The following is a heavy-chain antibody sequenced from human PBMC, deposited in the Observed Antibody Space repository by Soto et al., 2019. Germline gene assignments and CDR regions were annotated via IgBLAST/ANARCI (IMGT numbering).Heavy chain of an antibody. CDR3: ARTYYDFWSGYYKASGAFDI. CDR2: IYYSGST. CDR1: GGSISSGGYY. Sequence: QVQLQESGPGLVKPSQTLSLTCAVSGGSISSGGYYWSWIRQHPGKGLEWIGYIYYSGSTYYNPSVKSRGTISVDTSKNQFSLKLSSVTAADTAVYYCARTYYDFWSGYYKASGAFDIWGQGTMVTVSS. J-gene: IGHJ3*02. D-gene: IGHD3-3*01. V-gene: IGHV4-31*11.